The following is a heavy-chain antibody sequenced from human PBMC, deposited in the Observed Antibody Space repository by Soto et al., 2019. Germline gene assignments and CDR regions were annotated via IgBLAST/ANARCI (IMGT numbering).Heavy chain of an antibody. Sequence: QVQLLQSGAELKKPGASLKVSCKTSGYTFTDYYIHWVRQAPGQGLGWMGWIDPNRGDTIYAQKFQGWFTMXXXTXXSTAYLELNRLKSDDTAVYFFATWVDFGDYAGFDYWGQGTLVTVSS. CDR3: ATWVDFGDYAGFDY. J-gene: IGHJ4*02. CDR2: IDPNRGDT. CDR1: GYTFTDYY. D-gene: IGHD4-17*01. V-gene: IGHV1-2*04.